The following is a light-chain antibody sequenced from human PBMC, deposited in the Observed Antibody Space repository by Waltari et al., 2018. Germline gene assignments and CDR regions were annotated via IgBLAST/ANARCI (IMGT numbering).Light chain of an antibody. CDR2: EVI. Sequence: QSALTQPASVSGTPGQSITIPCTGTTSDVGNYYLVPWYQHHPGKAPKLLICEVIKRPSGVSSRFSGSKSGSTASLIISGLQPDDEADYYCCSYAGRGTYVFGSGTKVTVL. J-gene: IGLJ1*01. V-gene: IGLV2-23*02. CDR3: CSYAGRGTYV. CDR1: TSDVGNYYL.